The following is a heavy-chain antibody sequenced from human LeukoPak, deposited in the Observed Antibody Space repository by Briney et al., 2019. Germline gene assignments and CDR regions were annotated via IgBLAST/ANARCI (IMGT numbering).Heavy chain of an antibody. V-gene: IGHV3-7*01. J-gene: IGHJ4*02. CDR1: GLSFSSYW. Sequence: SGGSLRLSCAASGLSFSSYWMSWVRHAPGKGLEWVANIKQDGSEKYYVDSVKGRFTISRDNAKNSLYLQMNSLRAEDTAVYYCARDIDWGQGTLVTVSS. CDR3: ARDID. D-gene: IGHD3-16*02. CDR2: IKQDGSEK.